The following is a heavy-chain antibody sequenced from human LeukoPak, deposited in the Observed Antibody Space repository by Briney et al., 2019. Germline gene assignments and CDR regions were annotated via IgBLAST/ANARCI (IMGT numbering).Heavy chain of an antibody. Sequence: SETLSLTCTVSGGSISSSSYYWGWIRQPPGKGLEWIGSIYYSGSTYYNPSLKSRVTISVDTSKNQFSLKLSSVTAADTTVYYCARQRTSGYSYGYGYWGQGTLVTVSS. CDR1: GGSISSSSYY. D-gene: IGHD5-18*01. CDR2: IYYSGST. V-gene: IGHV4-39*01. J-gene: IGHJ4*02. CDR3: ARQRTSGYSYGYGY.